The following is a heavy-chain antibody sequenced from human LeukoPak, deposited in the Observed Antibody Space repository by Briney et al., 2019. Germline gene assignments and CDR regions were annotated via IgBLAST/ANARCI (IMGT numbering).Heavy chain of an antibody. CDR2: IYHSGRT. J-gene: IGHJ5*02. CDR1: GYSISSGYY. Sequence: SETLSLTCTVSGYSISSGYYWGWIRQPPGKGLEWIGSIYHSGRTYYNPSLKSRVTISVDTSKNQFSLKLSSVTAADTAVYYCARGVQNVVVAARQWIDNWFDPWGQGTLVTVSS. CDR3: ARGVQNVVVAARQWIDNWFDP. D-gene: IGHD2-15*01. V-gene: IGHV4-38-2*02.